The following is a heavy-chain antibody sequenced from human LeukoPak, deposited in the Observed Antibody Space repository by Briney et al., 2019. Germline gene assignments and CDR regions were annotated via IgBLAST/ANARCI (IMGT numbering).Heavy chain of an antibody. CDR1: GFTFSSYS. CDR2: ISSSLSYI. CDR3: GRDTDFDY. Sequence: GGTLRLSCAASGFTFSSYSMNWVRQAPGKGLEWVSSISSSLSYIYYADSVKGRFTISRDNAKNSLYLQMNSLRAEDTAVYYCGRDTDFDYWGQGTLVTVSS. J-gene: IGHJ4*02. V-gene: IGHV3-21*01.